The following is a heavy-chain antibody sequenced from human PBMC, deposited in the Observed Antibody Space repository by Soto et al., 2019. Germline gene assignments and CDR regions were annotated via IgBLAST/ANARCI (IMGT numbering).Heavy chain of an antibody. V-gene: IGHV3-23*01. D-gene: IGHD3-22*01. CDR3: AKRHYYDISPLYGGMDV. CDR1: GFTFSSYA. Sequence: GGSLRLSCAASGFTFSSYAMSWVRQAPGKGLEWVSAISGSGGSTYYADSVKGRFTISRDNSKNTLYLQMNSLRAEDTAVYYCAKRHYYDISPLYGGMDVWGQGTTVTVSS. CDR2: ISGSGGST. J-gene: IGHJ6*02.